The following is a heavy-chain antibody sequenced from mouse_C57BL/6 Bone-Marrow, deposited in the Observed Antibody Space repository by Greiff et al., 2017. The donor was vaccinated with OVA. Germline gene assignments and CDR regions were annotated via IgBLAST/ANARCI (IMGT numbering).Heavy chain of an antibody. CDR2: ISYDGSN. CDR1: GYSITSGYY. D-gene: IGHD1-1*01. Sequence: EVKLMESGPGLVKPSQSLSLTCSVTGYSITSGYYWNWIRQFPGNKLEWRGYISYDGSNNYNPSLKNRISITRDTSKNQFFLKLNSVTTEDTATYYCARGTVAPAMDYWGQGTSVTVSS. V-gene: IGHV3-6*01. CDR3: ARGTVAPAMDY. J-gene: IGHJ4*01.